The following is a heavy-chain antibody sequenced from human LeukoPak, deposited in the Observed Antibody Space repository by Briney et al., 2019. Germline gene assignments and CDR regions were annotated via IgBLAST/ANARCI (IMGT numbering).Heavy chain of an antibody. CDR1: GFTFSSYW. D-gene: IGHD2-8*01. Sequence: GGSLRLSCAASGFTFSSYWMHWVRQAPGKGLVWVSRINSDGSSTSYADSVKGRFTISRDNAKNTLYLQMNSLRAEDTAVYYCARVRGHPPNGLDIWGQGTMVTVSS. V-gene: IGHV3-74*01. CDR3: ARVRGHPPNGLDI. CDR2: INSDGSST. J-gene: IGHJ3*02.